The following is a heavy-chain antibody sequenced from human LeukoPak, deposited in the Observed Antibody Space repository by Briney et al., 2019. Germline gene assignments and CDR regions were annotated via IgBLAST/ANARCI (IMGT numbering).Heavy chain of an antibody. CDR3: ARDRGSSGYDFTDFDY. J-gene: IGHJ4*02. CDR1: GFTFSSYS. CDR2: ISSGSRSI. Sequence: GSLRLSCAASGFTFSSYSMNWVRQAPGKGLEWVALISSGSRSIYYADSVKGRFTISRDNAKNSLYLQMNSLRAEDTAVYYCARDRGSSGYDFTDFDYWGQGTLVTVSS. D-gene: IGHD3-22*01. V-gene: IGHV3-21*01.